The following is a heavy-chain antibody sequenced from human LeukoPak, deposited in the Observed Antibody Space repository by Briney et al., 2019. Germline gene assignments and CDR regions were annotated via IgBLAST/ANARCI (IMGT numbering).Heavy chain of an antibody. CDR3: ASSGTWLL. Sequence: AGGTLRLSCAASGFKVSANYMSWVRQGPGKGLEWFSVSYLLGGTYYADSVKGRFTASRDISTKMLYLQMNSLRVEDTAVYYCASSGTWLLWGQGPLVTVPS. D-gene: IGHD5-24*01. V-gene: IGHV3-53*01. CDR1: GFKVSANY. CDR2: SYLLGGT. J-gene: IGHJ4*02.